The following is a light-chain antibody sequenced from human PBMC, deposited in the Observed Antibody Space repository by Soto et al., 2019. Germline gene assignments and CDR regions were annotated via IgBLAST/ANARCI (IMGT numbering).Light chain of an antibody. J-gene: IGLJ2*01. CDR2: DVS. CDR3: SSYTSSIL. CDR1: SSDVGGYNY. V-gene: IGLV2-14*01. Sequence: QSALTQPASVSGSPGQSITISCTGTSSDVGGYNYVSWYQQHPGKAPKLLIYDVSIRPSGVSNRFSGSKSGNTTSLTFSGHQAEDEADYYCSSYTSSILFGGGTKLTVL.